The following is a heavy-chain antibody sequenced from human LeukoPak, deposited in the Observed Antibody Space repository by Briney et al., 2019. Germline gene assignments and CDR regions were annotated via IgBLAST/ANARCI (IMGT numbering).Heavy chain of an antibody. V-gene: IGHV4-31*03. D-gene: IGHD5-12*01. Sequence: PSETLSLTCTVSGGSLSSGGYYWRWIRQHPGKGLEWIGYIHHSGSTFYNPSLKSRVTISVDTSKNQFSLKLSSVTAADTAVYYCASSEATTTPPPYGMDVWGHGTTVTVSS. CDR3: ASSEATTTPPPYGMDV. J-gene: IGHJ6*02. CDR2: IHHSGST. CDR1: GGSLSSGGYY.